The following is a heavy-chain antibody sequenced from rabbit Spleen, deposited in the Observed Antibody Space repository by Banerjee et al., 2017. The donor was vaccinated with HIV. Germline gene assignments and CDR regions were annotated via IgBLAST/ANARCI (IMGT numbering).Heavy chain of an antibody. CDR1: GFTLSSYY. CDR3: ARDLDGVSGWNFGW. V-gene: IGHV1S7*01. D-gene: IGHD1-1*01. CDR2: IDPVFGIT. Sequence: QLEESAGGLVQPGGSLKLSCKASGFTLSSYYMNWVRQAPGKGLEWIGYIDPVFGITYDANWVSGRFAISRENAQNTVFLQMTSLTAADTATDFCARDLDGVSGWNFGWWGPGTLVTVS. J-gene: IGHJ4*01.